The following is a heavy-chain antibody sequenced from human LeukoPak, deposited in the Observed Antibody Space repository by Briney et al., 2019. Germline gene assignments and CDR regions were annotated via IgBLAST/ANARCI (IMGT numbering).Heavy chain of an antibody. CDR2: INPNSGGT. CDR3: ARVGYCGGDCYFWGNAFDI. D-gene: IGHD2-21*02. V-gene: IGHV1-2*02. CDR1: GYTFTGYY. J-gene: IGHJ3*02. Sequence: ASVTVSCKASGYTFTGYYMHWVRQAPGQGLEWMGCINPNSGGTNYAQNFQGRVTMTRDTSISTAYMELSSLISDDTAVDYCARVGYCGGDCYFWGNAFDIWGQGTMVTVSS.